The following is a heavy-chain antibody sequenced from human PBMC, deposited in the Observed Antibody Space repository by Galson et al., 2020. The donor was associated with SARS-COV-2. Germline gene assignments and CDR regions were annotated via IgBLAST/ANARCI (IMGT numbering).Heavy chain of an antibody. CDR3: ARDKLLWFGESFSGAADYYYYGMDV. CDR2: IYYSGST. J-gene: IGHJ6*02. CDR1: GGSISSYY. D-gene: IGHD3-10*01. Sequence: SETLSLTCTVSGGSISSYYWSWIRQPPGKGLEWIGYIYYSGSTNYNPSLKSRVTISVDTSKNQFSLKLSSVTAADTAVYYCARDKLLWFGESFSGAADYYYYGMDVWGQGTTVTVSS. V-gene: IGHV4-59*01.